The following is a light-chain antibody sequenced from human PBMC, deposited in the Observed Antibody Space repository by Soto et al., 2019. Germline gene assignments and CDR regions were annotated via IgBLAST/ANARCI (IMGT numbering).Light chain of an antibody. CDR2: AAS. V-gene: IGKV1-39*01. CDR3: QQYDSWPPSYT. CDR1: QSIRRS. Sequence: DIQMTQSPSSLSASVADRVTITCRASQSIRRSLNWYQQKPGKAPNLLIYAASSLQTGVPSRFTGSGSGTDFTLTISNLQPEDFAVYYCQQYDSWPPSYTFGQGTKLEIK. J-gene: IGKJ2*01.